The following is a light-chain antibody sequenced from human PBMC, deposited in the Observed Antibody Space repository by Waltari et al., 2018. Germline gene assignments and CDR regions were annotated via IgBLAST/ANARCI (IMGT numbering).Light chain of an antibody. V-gene: IGKV3-11*01. J-gene: IGKJ4*01. Sequence: EIVLTQSPATLPLSSGDRPTPSCRASQSVSSSLAWYQQRPGQAPRLLIYDASNRATGIPARFSGSGSGTDFTLTISSLEPEDFAVYYCQQRSSWPLTFGGGTKVEVK. CDR2: DAS. CDR3: QQRSSWPLT. CDR1: QSVSSS.